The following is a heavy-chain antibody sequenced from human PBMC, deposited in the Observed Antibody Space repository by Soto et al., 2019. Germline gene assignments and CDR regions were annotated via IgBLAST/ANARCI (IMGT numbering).Heavy chain of an antibody. D-gene: IGHD6-13*01. V-gene: IGHV1-24*01. J-gene: IGHJ4*02. CDR1: GYTLTELS. Sequence: ASVKVSCKVSGYTLTELSMHWVRQAPRKGLEWMGGFDPEDGETIYAQKFQGRVTMTEDTSTDTAYMELSSLRSEDTAVYYCATLYSSSWYLDYWGQGTLVTVSS. CDR2: FDPEDGET. CDR3: ATLYSSSWYLDY.